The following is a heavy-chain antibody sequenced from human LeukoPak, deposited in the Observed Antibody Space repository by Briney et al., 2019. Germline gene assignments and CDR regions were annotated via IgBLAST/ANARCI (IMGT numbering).Heavy chain of an antibody. V-gene: IGHV1-69*04. CDR3: ARGEPYDYVWGSYSY. Sequence: GASVKVSCKASGYTFTSYYMHWVRQAPGQGLEWMGRIIPILGIANYAQKFQGRVTITADKSTSTAYMELSSLRSEDTAVYYCARGEPYDYVWGSYSYWGQGTLVTVSS. CDR1: GYTFTSYY. D-gene: IGHD3-16*01. CDR2: IIPILGIA. J-gene: IGHJ4*02.